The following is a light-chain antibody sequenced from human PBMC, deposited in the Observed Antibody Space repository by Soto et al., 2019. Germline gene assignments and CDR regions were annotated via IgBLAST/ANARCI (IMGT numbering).Light chain of an antibody. CDR2: HAS. Sequence: DIQMTQSPSTLPASVGDRVTITCRASQSISNWLAWYQQKPGTAPKVLIYHASNLQSGVPSRFSGSGSGTDFTLTISCLQSEDFATYYCQQYYSYPPWTFGQGTKVDIK. J-gene: IGKJ1*01. CDR3: QQYYSYPPWT. CDR1: QSISNW. V-gene: IGKV1-5*01.